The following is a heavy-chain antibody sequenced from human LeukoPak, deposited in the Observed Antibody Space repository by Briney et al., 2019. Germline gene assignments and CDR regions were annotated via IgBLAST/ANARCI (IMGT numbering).Heavy chain of an antibody. D-gene: IGHD6-6*01. CDR3: ARGGASSVSSLTY. Sequence: PGGSLRLSCAASGFTFSSYGMHWVRQAPGKGLEWVAVISYDGSNKYYADSVKGRFTISRDNSKDTLYLQINSLRAEDTAVYYCARGGASSVSSLTYWGQGTLVTVSS. CDR2: ISYDGSNK. V-gene: IGHV3-30*03. J-gene: IGHJ4*02. CDR1: GFTFSSYG.